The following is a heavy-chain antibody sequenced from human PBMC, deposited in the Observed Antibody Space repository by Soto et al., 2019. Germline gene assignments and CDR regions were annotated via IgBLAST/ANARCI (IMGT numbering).Heavy chain of an antibody. Sequence: XSGKGCCKGSGYTFIDYYMHWVRQAPGQGFEWMGRISPRSGGTNYAQKFQGRVTMTWDTSLNTAYMELSGLISEDTAVYYCARPPGYISDWYYFDLWGQGTLVTVSS. V-gene: IGHV1-2*02. CDR1: GYTFIDYY. J-gene: IGHJ4*02. CDR3: ARPPGYISDWYYFDL. D-gene: IGHD3-9*01. CDR2: ISPRSGGT.